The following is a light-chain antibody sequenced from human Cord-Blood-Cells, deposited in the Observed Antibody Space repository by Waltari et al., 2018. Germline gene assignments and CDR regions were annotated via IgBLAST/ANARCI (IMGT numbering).Light chain of an antibody. CDR3: AAWDDSLSGPV. CDR1: RSNIGSNY. CDR2: RNN. J-gene: IGLJ3*02. Sequence: QSVLTQPPSASGTPGQRVTISCSGSRSNIGSNYVYWYQQLPGTAPKLLIYRNNQRPSGVPDRFSGSKSGTSASLAINGLRSEDEADYYCAAWDDSLSGPVFGGGTKLTVL. V-gene: IGLV1-47*01.